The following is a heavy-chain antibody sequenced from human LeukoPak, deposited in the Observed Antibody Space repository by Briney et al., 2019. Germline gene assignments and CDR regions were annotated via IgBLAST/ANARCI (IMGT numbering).Heavy chain of an antibody. CDR3: ATVPPGSTFPE. J-gene: IGHJ4*02. V-gene: IGHV3-23*01. CDR2: ISGSGGST. CDR1: GGPISSGGHF. D-gene: IGHD2-2*01. Sequence: ETLSLTCTVSGGPISSGGHFWSWVRQAPGKGLEWVSAISGSGGSTYYADSVKGRFTISRDNSKNTLYLQMNSLRAEDTAVYYCATVPPGSTFPEWGQGTLVTVSS.